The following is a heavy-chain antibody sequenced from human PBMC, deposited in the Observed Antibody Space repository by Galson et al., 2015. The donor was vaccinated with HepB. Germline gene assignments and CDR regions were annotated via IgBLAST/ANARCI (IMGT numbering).Heavy chain of an antibody. Sequence: SLRLSCAGSGFILSDYYMSWIRQAPGKGLEWVSYMSSRGSTIYYGDSVKGRFTISRDNAKNSLYLQMNSLRGEDTAVYYCARMYCSNGVCLYGMDVWGQGTTVTVSS. D-gene: IGHD2-8*01. V-gene: IGHV3-11*01. CDR3: ARMYCSNGVCLYGMDV. CDR1: GFILSDYY. CDR2: MSSRGSTI. J-gene: IGHJ6*02.